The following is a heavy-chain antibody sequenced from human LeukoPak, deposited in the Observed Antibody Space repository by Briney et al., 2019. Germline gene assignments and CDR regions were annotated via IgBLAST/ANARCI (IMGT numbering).Heavy chain of an antibody. J-gene: IGHJ6*03. D-gene: IGHD2-21*02. CDR3: AKDIAYCGGDCPPEYYYYMDV. CDR1: GFTFSSYW. Sequence: TGGSLRLSCAASGFTFSSYWMSWVRQAPGKGLEWVANIKQDGSEKYYVDSVKGRFTISRDNSKNTLYLQMNSLRAEDTAVYYCAKDIAYCGGDCPPEYYYYMDVWGKGTTVTISS. V-gene: IGHV3-7*03. CDR2: IKQDGSEK.